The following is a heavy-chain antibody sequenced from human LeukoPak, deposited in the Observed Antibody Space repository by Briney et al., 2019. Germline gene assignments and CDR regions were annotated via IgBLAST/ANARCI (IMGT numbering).Heavy chain of an antibody. Sequence: SETLSLTCTVSGGSISSYYWSWIRQPPGKGLEWIGYIYYSGSTNYNPSLKSRVTISVDTSKNQFSLKLSSVTAADTAVYYCASTGYSSSWYYFDYWGQGTLVTVSS. CDR2: IYYSGST. CDR3: ASTGYSSSWYYFDY. CDR1: GGSISSYY. J-gene: IGHJ4*02. V-gene: IGHV4-59*08. D-gene: IGHD6-13*01.